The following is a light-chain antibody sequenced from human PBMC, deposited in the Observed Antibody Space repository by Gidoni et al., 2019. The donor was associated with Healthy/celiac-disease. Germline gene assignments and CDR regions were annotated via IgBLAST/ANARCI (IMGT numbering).Light chain of an antibody. Sequence: DIQITQAPSSVSASVGDRVTITCRASQGSSSWLAWYQQKPGNAPKLLIYAASCLQSRVTSRFSGSGSGTDFTLTISSLQPEDFATYYCQQANSFLGYTFGQGTKLEIK. CDR3: QQANSFLGYT. V-gene: IGKV1-12*01. J-gene: IGKJ2*01. CDR2: AAS. CDR1: QGSSSW.